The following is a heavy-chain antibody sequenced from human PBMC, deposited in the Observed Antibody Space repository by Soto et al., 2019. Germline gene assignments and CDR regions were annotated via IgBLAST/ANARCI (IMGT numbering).Heavy chain of an antibody. J-gene: IGHJ5*02. D-gene: IGHD1-26*01. CDR3: SRDKHVGATFWFDL. Sequence: SETLSLTCAVSGGSISSCGYSWSWIRQPPGKGLEWIGYIYHSGSTYYNPSLKSRVTISVDRSKNQFSLKLSSVTAADTAVYYCSRDKHVGATFWFDLWGQGTLVTVSS. CDR1: GGSISSCGYS. V-gene: IGHV4-30-2*01. CDR2: IYHSGST.